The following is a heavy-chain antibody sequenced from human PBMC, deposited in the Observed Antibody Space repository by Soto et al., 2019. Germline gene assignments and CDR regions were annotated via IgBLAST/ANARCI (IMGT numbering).Heavy chain of an antibody. Sequence: GGSLRLSCAASGFTFSSYAMHWVRQAPGKGLEWVALISYDGSNEYYADSVKGRFTISRDNSKNTLYLQMNSLRAEDTAVYYCARDYSMVVVVPGYWGQGTLVTVSS. CDR1: GFTFSSYA. CDR2: ISYDGSNE. D-gene: IGHD3-22*01. V-gene: IGHV3-30*03. CDR3: ARDYSMVVVVPGY. J-gene: IGHJ4*02.